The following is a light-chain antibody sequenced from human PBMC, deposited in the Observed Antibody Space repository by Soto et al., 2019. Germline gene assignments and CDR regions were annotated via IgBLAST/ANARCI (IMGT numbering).Light chain of an antibody. CDR3: QQHGSSPRT. Sequence: ESVLTHSPGTLSLSPCEIATLSFMASQSISNYLAWYQQKPGQAPRLLIYGASSRATGIPDRFSGSGSGTDFTLTISRLEAEDFSVYYCQQHGSSPRTCGQGNKVDIK. CDR1: QSISNY. CDR2: GAS. J-gene: IGKJ1*01. V-gene: IGKV3-20*01.